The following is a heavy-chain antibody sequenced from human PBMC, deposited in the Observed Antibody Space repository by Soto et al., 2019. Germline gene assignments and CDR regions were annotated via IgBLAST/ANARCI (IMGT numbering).Heavy chain of an antibody. Sequence: GGSLRLSCAASGFTFRSYAMNWVRQAPGKGLEWVSVISVIGGSTYYADSVKGRFTISRDNSKNTLSLQMNSLRAEDTAVYYCARRGPGTYFDHWGQGTLVTVSS. CDR2: ISVIGGST. CDR1: GFTFRSYA. V-gene: IGHV3-23*01. D-gene: IGHD6-13*01. J-gene: IGHJ4*02. CDR3: ARRGPGTYFDH.